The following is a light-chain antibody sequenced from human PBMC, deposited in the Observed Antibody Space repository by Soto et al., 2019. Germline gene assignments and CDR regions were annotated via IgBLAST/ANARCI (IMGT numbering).Light chain of an antibody. CDR2: GAS. Sequence: EIVLTPSPGSLSLSLVDRATLSCMASQTVSNSYLAWYQQKPGQAPRLLIYGASSRATGIPDRFSGSGSGTDFTLTISRLEPEDFAVYYCQKYGSSLITCGQGTRREIK. J-gene: IGKJ5*01. CDR1: QTVSNSY. V-gene: IGKV3-20*01. CDR3: QKYGSSLIT.